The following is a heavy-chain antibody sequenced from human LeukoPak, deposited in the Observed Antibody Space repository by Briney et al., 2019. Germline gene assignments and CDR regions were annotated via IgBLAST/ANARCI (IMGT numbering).Heavy chain of an antibody. J-gene: IGHJ4*02. CDR3: AKGASYSSGWDLFDY. CDR1: GFTFSSYA. CDR2: ISGSGGST. V-gene: IGHV3-23*01. Sequence: PGGSLRLSCAASGFTFSSYAMSWVRQAPEKGLEWVSAISGSGGSTYYADSVKGRFTISRDNSKNTLYLQMNSLRAEDTAVYYCAKGASYSSGWDLFDYWGQGTLVTVSS. D-gene: IGHD6-19*01.